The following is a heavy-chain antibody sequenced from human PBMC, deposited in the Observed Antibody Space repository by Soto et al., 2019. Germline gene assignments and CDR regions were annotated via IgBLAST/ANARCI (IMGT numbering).Heavy chain of an antibody. V-gene: IGHV1-18*01. J-gene: IGHJ5*02. CDR3: TRVKGSGYHNCFDP. CDR1: GYTFTSYG. CDR2: ISAYNGNT. Sequence: QVQLVQSGAEVKKPGASVKVSCKASGYTFTSYGISWVRQAAGQGLEWMGWISAYNGNTNYAQRLKGRVTMTTDTSTSTAYMELRSLRSDDTAVYYCTRVKGSGYHNCFDPWGQGTLVTVSS. D-gene: IGHD3-22*01.